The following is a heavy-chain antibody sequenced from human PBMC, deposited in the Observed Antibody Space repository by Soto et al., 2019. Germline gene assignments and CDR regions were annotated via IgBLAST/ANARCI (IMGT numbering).Heavy chain of an antibody. CDR1: GGSFSGYY. V-gene: IGHV4-34*01. D-gene: IGHD3-3*01. J-gene: IGHJ6*02. CDR3: ARNGSYYDFWSGYYFGGGMDV. CDR2: INHSGST. Sequence: SETLSLTCAVYGGSFSGYYWSWIRQPPGKGLEWIGEINHSGSTNYNPSLKSRVTISVDTSKNQFSLKLSSVTAADTAVYYCARNGSYYDFWSGYYFGGGMDVWGQGTTVTISS.